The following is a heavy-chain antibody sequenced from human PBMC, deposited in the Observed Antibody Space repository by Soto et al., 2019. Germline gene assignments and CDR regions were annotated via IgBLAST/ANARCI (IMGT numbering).Heavy chain of an antibody. V-gene: IGHV4-34*01. D-gene: IGHD3-10*01. Sequence: SETLSLTCAVYGGSFSGYYWSWIRQPPGKGLEWIGEINHSGSTNYNPSLKSRVTISVDTSKNQFSLKLSSVTAADTAVYYCARARAIRITMVRGVIPNYYYYGMDVWGQGTTVTVSS. CDR3: ARARAIRITMVRGVIPNYYYYGMDV. CDR2: INHSGST. CDR1: GGSFSGYY. J-gene: IGHJ6*02.